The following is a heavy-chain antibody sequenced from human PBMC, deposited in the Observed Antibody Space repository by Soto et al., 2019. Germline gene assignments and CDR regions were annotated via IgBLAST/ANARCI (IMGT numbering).Heavy chain of an antibody. CDR1: GDIVFSNTAT. CDR3: ARERGFLSEALDN. V-gene: IGHV6-1*01. CDR2: TYYRSQFLN. D-gene: IGHD3-10*01. J-gene: IGHJ3*02. Sequence: QTLSLTCAISGDIVFSNTATWNWIRQSPSRGIEWLGRTYYRSQFLNDYAETVKSRLTIIPDTSTNQLSLHLNSVTAEDTAVSYYARERGFLSEALDNCGRGTMVTVSS.